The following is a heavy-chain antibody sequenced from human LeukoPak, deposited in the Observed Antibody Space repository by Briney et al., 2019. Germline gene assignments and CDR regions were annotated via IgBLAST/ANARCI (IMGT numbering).Heavy chain of an antibody. Sequence: GGSLRLSCAASGFTFSSYGMFWVRQAPGKGLEWVGVIRYDGSQKHYADSVKGRFTISRDNSKDNLYLQVNSLRVEDTAVYYCAKRDFWTGVGEFFHPWGQGTLVSVSS. CDR3: AKRDFWTGVGEFFHP. D-gene: IGHD3/OR15-3a*01. V-gene: IGHV3-30*02. CDR2: IRYDGSQK. CDR1: GFTFSSYG. J-gene: IGHJ1*01.